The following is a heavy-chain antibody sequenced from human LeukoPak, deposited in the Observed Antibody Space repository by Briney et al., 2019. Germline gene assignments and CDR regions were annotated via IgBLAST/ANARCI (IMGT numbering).Heavy chain of an antibody. CDR2: TYYRSKWYN. V-gene: IGHV6-1*01. D-gene: IGHD5-18*01. Sequence: SQTLSLTCAISGDSVSSNSAAWNWLRQSPSRGLEWLGRTYYRSKWYNDYAVSVKSRITINPDTSKNQFSLQLNSVTPEDTAVYYCAREFVDTAMVFDYWGQGTLVTVSS. CDR3: AREFVDTAMVFDY. J-gene: IGHJ4*02. CDR1: GDSVSSNSAA.